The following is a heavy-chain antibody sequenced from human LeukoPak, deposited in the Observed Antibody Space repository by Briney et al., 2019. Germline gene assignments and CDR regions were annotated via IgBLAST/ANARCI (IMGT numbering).Heavy chain of an antibody. CDR1: GFTVSSNY. V-gene: IGHV3-66*01. CDR2: IYSGGST. J-gene: IGHJ4*02. CDR3: ARDWDQPYYFDY. D-gene: IGHD1-14*01. Sequence: GGSLRLSCAASGFTVSSNYMSWVRQAPGKGLEWVSVIYSGGSTYYADSVKGRFTISRDNSKNTLYLQMNSLRAEDTAVYYCARDWDQPYYFDYWGQGTLVTVSS.